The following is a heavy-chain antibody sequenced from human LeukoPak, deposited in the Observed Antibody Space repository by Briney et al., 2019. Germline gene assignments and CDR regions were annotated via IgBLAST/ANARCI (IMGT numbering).Heavy chain of an antibody. CDR1: GYTFTSYD. J-gene: IGHJ2*01. D-gene: IGHD5-18*01. CDR2: MNPNSGNT. V-gene: IGHV1-8*03. Sequence: ASVKVSCKASGYTFTSYDINWVRQATGQGLEWMGWMNPNSGNTGYAQKFQGRVTITRNTSISTAYMELSGLRSEDTAVYYCARVDTGWSLADWYFDLWGRGTLVTVSS. CDR3: ARVDTGWSLADWYFDL.